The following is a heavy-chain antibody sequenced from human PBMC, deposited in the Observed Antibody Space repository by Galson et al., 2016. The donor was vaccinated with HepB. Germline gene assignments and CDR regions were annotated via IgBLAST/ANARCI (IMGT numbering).Heavy chain of an antibody. V-gene: IGHV3-21*01. CDR2: ISSSSSYI. CDR3: ARRPIAYYDSSGYYRPDSYYFDY. Sequence: SLRLSCAASGFTFSSYSMNWVRQAPGKGLEWVSSISSSSSYIYYADSVKGRFTISRDNAKNSLYLQMNSLRAEDTAVYYCARRPIAYYDSSGYYRPDSYYFDYWGQGTLVTASS. J-gene: IGHJ4*02. CDR1: GFTFSSYS. D-gene: IGHD3-22*01.